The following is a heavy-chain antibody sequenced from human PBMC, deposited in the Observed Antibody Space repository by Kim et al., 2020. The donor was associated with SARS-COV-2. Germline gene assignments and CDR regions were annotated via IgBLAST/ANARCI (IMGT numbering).Heavy chain of an antibody. D-gene: IGHD3-3*01. J-gene: IGHJ4*02. Sequence: KGRFTISRDNSKNTLYLQMNSLRAEDTAVYYCARGVNYDFWSGHPSQVDYWGQGTLVTVSS. V-gene: IGHV3-30*01. CDR3: ARGVNYDFWSGHPSQVDY.